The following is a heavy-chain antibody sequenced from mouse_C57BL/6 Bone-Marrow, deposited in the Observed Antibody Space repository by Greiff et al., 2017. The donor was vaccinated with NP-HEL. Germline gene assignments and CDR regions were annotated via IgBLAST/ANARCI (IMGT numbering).Heavy chain of an antibody. D-gene: IGHD2-4*01. Sequence: DVQLQQSGAELVRPGASVKLSCTASGFNIKDDYMHWVKQRPEQGLEWIGWIDPENGDTEYASNFQGKATITADTSSNTAYLQLSSLTSEDTAVYYCTTPYDYDGYFDVWGTGTTVTVSS. CDR1: GFNIKDDY. CDR3: TTPYDYDGYFDV. CDR2: IDPENGDT. J-gene: IGHJ1*03. V-gene: IGHV14-4*01.